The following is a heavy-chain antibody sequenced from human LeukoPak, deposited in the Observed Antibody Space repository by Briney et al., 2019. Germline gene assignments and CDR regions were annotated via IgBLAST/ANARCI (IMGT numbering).Heavy chain of an antibody. D-gene: IGHD3-22*01. CDR2: IRYDGSNK. J-gene: IGHJ4*02. CDR1: GFTFSSYG. Sequence: GGSLRLSCAASGFTFSSYGMHWVRQAPGKRLEWVAFIRYDGSNKYYADSVKGRFTISRDNSKNTLYLQMNSLRAEDTAVYYCANTGERYSRARQMYYYDSSGFDYWGQGTLVTVSS. CDR3: ANTGERYSRARQMYYYDSSGFDY. V-gene: IGHV3-30*02.